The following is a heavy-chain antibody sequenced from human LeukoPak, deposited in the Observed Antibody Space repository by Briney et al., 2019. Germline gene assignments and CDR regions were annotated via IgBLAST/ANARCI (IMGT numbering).Heavy chain of an antibody. CDR3: ARDEDTAMVTWGAFDI. CDR2: IYYSGST. V-gene: IGHV4-39*07. Sequence: SETLSLTCTVSGGSISSSSYYRGWIRQPPGKGLEWIGSIYYSGSTYYSPSLKSRVTISVDTSKNQFSLKLSSVTAADTAVYYCARDEDTAMVTWGAFDIWGQGTMVTVSS. D-gene: IGHD5-18*01. J-gene: IGHJ3*02. CDR1: GGSISSSSYY.